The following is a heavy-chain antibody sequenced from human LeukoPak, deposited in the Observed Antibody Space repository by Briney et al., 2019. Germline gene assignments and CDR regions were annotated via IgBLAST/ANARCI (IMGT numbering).Heavy chain of an antibody. CDR1: GGSISSYY. CDR3: ARGSWELLGGYYYYYMDV. J-gene: IGHJ6*03. Sequence: SETLSLTCTVSGGSISSYYWSWIRQPAGKGLEWIGRIYTSGSTNYNPSLKSRVTMSVDTSKNQFSLKLSSVTAADTAVYYCARGSWELLGGYYYYYMDVWGKGTTVTVSS. V-gene: IGHV4-4*07. CDR2: IYTSGST. D-gene: IGHD1-26*01.